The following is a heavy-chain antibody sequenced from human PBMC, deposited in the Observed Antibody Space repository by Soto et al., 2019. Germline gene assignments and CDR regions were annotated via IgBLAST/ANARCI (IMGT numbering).Heavy chain of an antibody. V-gene: IGHV4-31*03. CDR3: ARDESTTDAFDI. D-gene: IGHD4-17*01. Sequence: QVQLQESGPGLVKPSQTLSLTCTVSGGSISSGGYSWSWNRQNPGKDLEWIGYIYYSGTTNYNPSLKSRRTISVDTSKNQFSLKLNSMTAADTSVYYCARDESTTDAFDIWGQGTMVTASS. J-gene: IGHJ3*02. CDR2: IYYSGTT. CDR1: GGSISSGGYS.